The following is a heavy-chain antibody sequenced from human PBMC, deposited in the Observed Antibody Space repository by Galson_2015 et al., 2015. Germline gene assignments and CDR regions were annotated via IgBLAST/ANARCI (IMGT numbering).Heavy chain of an antibody. CDR1: GFTFSSYD. D-gene: IGHD2-2*02. Sequence: SLRLSCAASGFTFSSYDVNWVRQAPGKGLEWVSYISSSGSTIYYADSVKGRFTISRDNSKNTLYLQMNSLRAEDTAVYYCAKDECSSTSCYKHYYMDVWGKGTTVTVSS. CDR3: AKDECSSTSCYKHYYMDV. CDR2: ISSSGSTI. V-gene: IGHV3-48*03. J-gene: IGHJ6*03.